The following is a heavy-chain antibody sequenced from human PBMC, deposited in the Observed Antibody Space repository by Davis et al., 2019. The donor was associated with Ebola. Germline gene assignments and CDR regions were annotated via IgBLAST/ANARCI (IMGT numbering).Heavy chain of an antibody. CDR1: GGSITSHY. CDR3: ARAGTAGASRHYYYYGMDV. CDR2: MYYPGST. J-gene: IGHJ6*02. Sequence: SETLSLTCTVSGGSITSHYWSWIRQAPGKGLEWIGYMYYPGSTNYNPALTSRVTISAGTSKNQFSLSLSSVTAADTAVYYCARAGTAGASRHYYYYGMDVWGQGTTVTVSS. D-gene: IGHD4/OR15-4a*01. V-gene: IGHV4-59*11.